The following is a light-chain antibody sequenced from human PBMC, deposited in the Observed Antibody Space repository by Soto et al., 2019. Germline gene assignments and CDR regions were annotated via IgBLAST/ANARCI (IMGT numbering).Light chain of an antibody. V-gene: IGKV3-20*01. Sequence: PGQRATLFCGASQTSTSSYLAWYQQRPDQAPRLLIYGASSRATGIPGRFSGSGSGTNFTLTISGLEPEDFAVYYCQQYILSPWTFGRGTKVDIK. J-gene: IGKJ1*01. CDR2: GAS. CDR1: QTSTSSY. CDR3: QQYILSPWT.